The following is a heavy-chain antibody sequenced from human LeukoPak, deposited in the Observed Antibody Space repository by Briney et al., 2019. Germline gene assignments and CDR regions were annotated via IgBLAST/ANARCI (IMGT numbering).Heavy chain of an antibody. J-gene: IGHJ2*01. Sequence: SETLSLTCTVSGGSISSYYWSWIRQPPGMGLEWIGCIYYSGSTSYNPSLKSRVTISVDTSKDQFSLRLTSVTAADTAVYYCARSFLGDWYFDLWGRGTLVTVSS. D-gene: IGHD1-26*01. CDR1: GGSISSYY. CDR2: IYYSGST. V-gene: IGHV4-59*01. CDR3: ARSFLGDWYFDL.